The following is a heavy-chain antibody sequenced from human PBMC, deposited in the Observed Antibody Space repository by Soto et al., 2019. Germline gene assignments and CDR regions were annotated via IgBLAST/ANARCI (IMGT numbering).Heavy chain of an antibody. J-gene: IGHJ4*02. Sequence: EVHLVESGGGLVQPGGSLRLSCAASGFTFTTYYMHWVRQAPGKGLVWVSRISGDGSSTDYADSVKGRFTPSRDNARNTLSLQMSSLGVEETAVYYCARGGRGGFDYWGQGVLVTVSS. CDR1: GFTFTTYY. D-gene: IGHD3-16*01. V-gene: IGHV3-74*01. CDR2: ISGDGSST. CDR3: ARGGRGGFDY.